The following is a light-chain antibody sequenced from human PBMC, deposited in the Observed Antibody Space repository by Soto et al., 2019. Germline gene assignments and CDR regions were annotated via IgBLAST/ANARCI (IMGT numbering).Light chain of an antibody. Sequence: DIVMTQSPLSLPVTPGEPASISCRSSQSLLHSNGYNYLDWYLQKPGQSPQLLIYLGSNRASGVTDRFSGSGSGMDFTLKISRVEAEDVGVYYCMQAIQTRFPFGPVTKAD. J-gene: IGKJ3*01. CDR1: QSLLHSNGYNY. V-gene: IGKV2-28*01. CDR3: MQAIQTRFP. CDR2: LGS.